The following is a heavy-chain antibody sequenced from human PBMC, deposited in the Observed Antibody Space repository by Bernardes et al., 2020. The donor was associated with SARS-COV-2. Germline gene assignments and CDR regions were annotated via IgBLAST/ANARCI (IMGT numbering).Heavy chain of an antibody. CDR1: GYTFTGYY. J-gene: IGHJ6*02. V-gene: IGHV1-2*04. Sequence: ASVKVSCKASGYTFTGYYMHWVRQAPGQGLEWMGWINPNSGGTNYAQKFQGWVTMTRDTSISTAYMELSDLRAEDTAIYYCATAPHYYYGLDVWGQGTAVTVSS. CDR3: ATAPHYYYGLDV. CDR2: INPNSGGT.